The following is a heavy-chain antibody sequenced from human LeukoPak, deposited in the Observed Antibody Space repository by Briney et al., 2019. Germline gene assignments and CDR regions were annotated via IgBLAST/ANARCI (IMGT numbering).Heavy chain of an antibody. CDR2: ISSSSSYI. CDR3: ARESCSSTSCYFDY. D-gene: IGHD2-2*01. Sequence: PGGSLRLSCAASGFTFRSYWMIWVRQAPGKGLEWVSSISSSSSYIYYADSVKGRFTISRDNAKNSLYLQMNSLRAEDTAVYYCARESCSSTSCYFDYWGQGTLVTVSS. CDR1: GFTFRSYW. J-gene: IGHJ4*02. V-gene: IGHV3-21*01.